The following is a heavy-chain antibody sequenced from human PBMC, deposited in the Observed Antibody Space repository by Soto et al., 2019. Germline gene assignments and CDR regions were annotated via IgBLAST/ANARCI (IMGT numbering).Heavy chain of an antibody. J-gene: IGHJ4*02. CDR3: ATTYSSSWSIDY. CDR1: CGSISSGGYY. V-gene: IGHV4-31*03. D-gene: IGHD6-13*01. Sequence: PSETLSPTLTFSCGSISSGGYYWSWIRQHPGKGLEWIGYIYYSGSTYYNPSLKSRVTISVDTSKNQFSLKLSSVTAADTAVYYCATTYSSSWSIDYWGQGTLVTVSS. CDR2: IYYSGST.